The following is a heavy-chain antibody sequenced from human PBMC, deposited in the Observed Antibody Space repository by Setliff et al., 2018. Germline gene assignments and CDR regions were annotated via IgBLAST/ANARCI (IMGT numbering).Heavy chain of an antibody. CDR1: GFIFSMYK. V-gene: IGHV3-7*01. Sequence: PGGSLRLSCGASGFIFSMYKMSWVRQAPGKGLEWVANIKQDGSEKSYVDSVKGRFTISRDNAKNSLYLQMNSLRAEDTALYYCARDVIQDAFDIWGQGTKVTVSS. CDR2: IKQDGSEK. CDR3: ARDVIQDAFDI. J-gene: IGHJ3*02. D-gene: IGHD5-18*01.